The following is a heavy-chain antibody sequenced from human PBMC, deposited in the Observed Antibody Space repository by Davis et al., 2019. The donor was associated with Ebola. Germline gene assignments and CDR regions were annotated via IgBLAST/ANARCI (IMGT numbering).Heavy chain of an antibody. CDR2: IRSKANSYAT. CDR3: TSPLHCSGGSGYSEG. Sequence: GESLKISCAASGFTFSGSAMHWVRQASGKGLEWVGRIRSKANSYATAYAASVKGRFTISRDDSKNTAYLQMNSLKTEDTAVYYCTSPLHCSGGSGYSEGWGQGTLVTVSS. J-gene: IGHJ4*02. D-gene: IGHD2-15*01. CDR1: GFTFSGSA. V-gene: IGHV3-73*01.